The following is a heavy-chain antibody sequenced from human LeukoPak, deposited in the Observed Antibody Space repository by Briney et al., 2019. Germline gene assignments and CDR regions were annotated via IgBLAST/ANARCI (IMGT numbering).Heavy chain of an antibody. J-gene: IGHJ4*02. CDR3: ARALAVAGTDFDY. CDR2: ISYDGSNK. V-gene: IGHV3-30-3*01. CDR1: GFIFSSYW. Sequence: GGSLRLSCVGSGFIFSSYWMSWVRQAPGKGLEWVAVISYDGSNKYYADSVKGRFTISRDNSKNTLYLQMNSLRAEDTAVYYCARALAVAGTDFDYWGQGTLVTVSS. D-gene: IGHD6-19*01.